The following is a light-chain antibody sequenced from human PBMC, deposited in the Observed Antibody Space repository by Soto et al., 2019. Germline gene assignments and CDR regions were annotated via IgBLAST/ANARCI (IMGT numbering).Light chain of an antibody. CDR1: NSDVGGYNF. CDR2: EGS. CDR3: CAYAGSSAYV. Sequence: QSALTQPASVSASPGQSITISCTGTNSDVGGYNFVSWYQQPTDKAHKVIIYEGSKRHSGVSDRFSGSKSGNTASLTISGLQAEDVADYYCCAYAGSSAYVFGSGTKGTVL. V-gene: IGLV2-23*01. J-gene: IGLJ1*01.